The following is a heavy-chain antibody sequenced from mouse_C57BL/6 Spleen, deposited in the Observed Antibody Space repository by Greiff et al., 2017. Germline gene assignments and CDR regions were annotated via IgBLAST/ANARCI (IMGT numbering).Heavy chain of an antibody. D-gene: IGHD1-1*01. CDR1: GYAFSSYW. V-gene: IGHV1-80*01. J-gene: IGHJ2*01. CDR2: IYPGAGDT. CDR3: ARGGTVTFDD. Sequence: QVQLQQSGAELVKPGASVKISCKASGYAFSSYWMNWVKQRPGKGLEWIGQIYPGAGDTNYNGKFKGKATLTADKSSSTAYMQRSSLTSEDAAVYFCARGGTVTFDDWGQGTTRTVSS.